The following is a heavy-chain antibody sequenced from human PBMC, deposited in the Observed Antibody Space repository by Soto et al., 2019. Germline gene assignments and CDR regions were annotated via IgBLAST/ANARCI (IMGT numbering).Heavy chain of an antibody. D-gene: IGHD3-22*01. J-gene: IGHJ3*02. CDR2: IYYSVST. CDR3: ASLKGYYYDSSGYLEGPYDACDI. V-gene: IGHV4-39*01. CDR1: GGSISSNINY. Sequence: PSETLSLTCTVSGGSISSNINYWGWIRQPRGKGLEWIGSIYYSVSTYYNPSLKSRVTICGDTAKNQFSLKLSSVTAADTAVYYCASLKGYYYDSSGYLEGPYDACDIWGQETMVTV.